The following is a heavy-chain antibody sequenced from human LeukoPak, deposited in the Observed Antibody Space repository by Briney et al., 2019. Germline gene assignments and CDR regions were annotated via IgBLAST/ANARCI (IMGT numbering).Heavy chain of an antibody. CDR1: GFTFSSYA. Sequence: PGGSLRLSCAASGFTFSSYAMSWVRQAPGKGLGWVSAISGSGGSTYYADSVKGRFTISRDNSKNTLYLQMNSLRAEDTAVYYCAKSVSSVTTESDYWGQGTLVTVSS. CDR3: AKSVSSVTTESDY. V-gene: IGHV3-23*01. D-gene: IGHD4-11*01. J-gene: IGHJ4*02. CDR2: ISGSGGST.